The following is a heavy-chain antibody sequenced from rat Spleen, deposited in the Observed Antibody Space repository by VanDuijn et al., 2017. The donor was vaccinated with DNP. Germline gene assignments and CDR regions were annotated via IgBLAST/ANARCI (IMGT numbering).Heavy chain of an antibody. D-gene: IGHD1-3*01. V-gene: IGHV5-20*01. CDR3: TTLNSGTYDS. Sequence: EVQLVESGGGLVQPGRSLKLSCAASGFTFSDYYMAWVRQPPTKGLAWVASISYDGGNTYYRDSVKGRFTISRDNAKSSLYLHMDSLRSEDTATYYCTTLNSGTYDSWGQGVMVTVSS. CDR1: GFTFSDYY. J-gene: IGHJ2*01. CDR2: ISYDGGNT.